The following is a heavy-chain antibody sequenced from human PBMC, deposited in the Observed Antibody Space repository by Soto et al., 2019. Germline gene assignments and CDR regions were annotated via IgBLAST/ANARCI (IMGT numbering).Heavy chain of an antibody. V-gene: IGHV4-38-2*01. J-gene: IGHJ4*02. CDR3: ARAHISSEGYYFDY. Sequence: SETLSLTCGVSDYSISSGYYWGWIRQPPGKGLEWIGSVYHSGSTYYNPSLKSRVTISVDTSKNQFSLKLSSVTAADTAVYYCARAHISSEGYYFDYWGQGTLVTVSS. CDR2: VYHSGST. D-gene: IGHD6-6*01. CDR1: DYSISSGYY.